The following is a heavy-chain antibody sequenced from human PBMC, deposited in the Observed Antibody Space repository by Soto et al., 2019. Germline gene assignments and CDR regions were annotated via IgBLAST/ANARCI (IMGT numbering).Heavy chain of an antibody. V-gene: IGHV1-46*01. D-gene: IGHD4-17*01. J-gene: IGHJ6*02. CDR1: GYTFTSYY. Sequence: ASVKVSCKASGYTFTSYYMHWVRQAPGQGLEWMGIINPSGGSTSYAQKFQGRVTMTRDTSTSTVYMELSSLRSEDTAVYYCARDQIVESGDYYYYYYYGMNVWGQGTTVTVSS. CDR2: INPSGGST. CDR3: ARDQIVESGDYYYYYYYGMNV.